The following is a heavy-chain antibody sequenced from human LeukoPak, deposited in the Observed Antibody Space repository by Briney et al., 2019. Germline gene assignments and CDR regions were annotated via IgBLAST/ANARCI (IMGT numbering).Heavy chain of an antibody. CDR1: GGSISSCGYS. CDR2: IYHSGST. J-gene: IGHJ4*02. CDR3: ARVGPSALYFDY. Sequence: SQTLSLTCAVSGGSISSCGYSWSWIRQLPGKGLEWIGYIYHSGSTYYNPSLKSRVTISVDRSNNQFSLKLSSVTAADTAVYYCARVGPSALYFDYWGQGTLVTVSS. V-gene: IGHV4-30-2*01.